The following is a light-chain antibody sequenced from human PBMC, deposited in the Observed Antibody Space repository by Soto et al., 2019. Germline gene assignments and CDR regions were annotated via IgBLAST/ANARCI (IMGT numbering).Light chain of an antibody. J-gene: IGLJ2*01. V-gene: IGLV3-21*04. CDR3: QVWDRSSDHPGV. CDR2: YDR. CDR1: NIGSQS. Sequence: SYELTQPPSVSVSPGKTARITCGGNNIGSQSVHWYQQKPGQAPVLVMFYDRVRPSGIPERFSGSNSGNTATLTISRVEAGDEADYYCQVWDRSSDHPGVFGGGTKLTVL.